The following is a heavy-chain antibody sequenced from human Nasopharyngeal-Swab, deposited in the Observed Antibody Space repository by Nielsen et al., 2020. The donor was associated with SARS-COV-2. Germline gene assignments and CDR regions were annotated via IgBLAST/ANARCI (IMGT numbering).Heavy chain of an antibody. V-gene: IGHV3-74*01. CDR3: ARDLGGFGGY. J-gene: IGHJ4*02. CDR1: GFSFSTFW. Sequence: GSLRLSCAAYGFSFSTFWMHWVRQVPGEGLVWVSRINTDGRRTNYAESVKGRFTISRDNVKNMLYLQMNNLRPEDKAVYYCARDLGGFGGYWGQGTLATVSS. CDR2: INTDGRRT. D-gene: IGHD4-23*01.